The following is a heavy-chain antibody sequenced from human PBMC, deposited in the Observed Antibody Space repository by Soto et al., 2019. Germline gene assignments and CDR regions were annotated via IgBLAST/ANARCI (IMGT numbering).Heavy chain of an antibody. J-gene: IGHJ6*02. D-gene: IGHD6-13*01. V-gene: IGHV4-59*01. CDR2: IYYSGST. CDR3: ASSNIAAAGFYYYGMDV. CDR1: GDSISSYY. Sequence: QVQLQESGPGLVKPSETLSLTCTVSGDSISSYYWSWIRQPPGKGLEWIGYIYYSGSTNYNPSLKRRGTISVDTSKNPFSRNLSSVTAADTAVYYCASSNIAAAGFYYYGMDVWGRGTTVTVSS.